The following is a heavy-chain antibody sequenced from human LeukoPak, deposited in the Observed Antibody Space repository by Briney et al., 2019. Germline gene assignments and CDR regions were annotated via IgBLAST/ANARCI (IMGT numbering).Heavy chain of an antibody. Sequence: GSLRLSCAASGFTFSSYAMHWIRQPPGKGLEWIGEINHSGSTNYNPSLKSRVTISVDTSKNQFSLKLSSVTAADTAVYYCARGLVGDYWGQGTLVTVSS. CDR2: INHSGST. J-gene: IGHJ4*02. D-gene: IGHD3-10*01. V-gene: IGHV4-34*01. CDR1: GFTFSSYA. CDR3: ARGLVGDY.